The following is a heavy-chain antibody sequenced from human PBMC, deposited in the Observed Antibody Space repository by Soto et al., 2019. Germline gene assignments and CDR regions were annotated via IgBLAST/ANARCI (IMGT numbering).Heavy chain of an antibody. CDR3: ASPPVGAVAGNEGAFDI. CDR2: INPSGGST. CDR1: GYTFTSYY. D-gene: IGHD6-19*01. Sequence: ASVKVSCKXSGYTFTSYYMHWVRQAPGQGLEWMGIINPSGGSTSYAQKFQGRVTMTRDTSTSTVYMELSSLRSEDTAVYYCASPPVGAVAGNEGAFDIWGQGTMVTVSS. J-gene: IGHJ3*02. V-gene: IGHV1-46*01.